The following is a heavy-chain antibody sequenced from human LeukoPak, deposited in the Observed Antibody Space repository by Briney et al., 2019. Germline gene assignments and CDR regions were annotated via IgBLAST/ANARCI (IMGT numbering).Heavy chain of an antibody. V-gene: IGHV3-21*01. D-gene: IGHD3-22*01. CDR3: ARVRPGIVSSGYYPPRWP. CDR2: ISSSSSYI. Sequence: KPGGSLRLSCAASGFTFSSYSMNWVRQAPGKGLEWVSSISSSSSYIYYADSVKGRFTISRDNAKNSLYLQMNSLRAEDTAVYYCARVRPGIVSSGYYPPRWPWGQGTLVNVSS. CDR1: GFTFSSYS. J-gene: IGHJ5*02.